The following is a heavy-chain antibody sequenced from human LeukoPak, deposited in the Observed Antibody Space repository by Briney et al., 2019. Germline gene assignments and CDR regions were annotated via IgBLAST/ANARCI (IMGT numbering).Heavy chain of an antibody. CDR2: ISAYNGNT. D-gene: IGHD2-2*01. V-gene: IGHV1-18*01. CDR3: ASDVGYCRTTSCYGLYY. CDR1: GYTFTSYG. Sequence: ASVKVSCKGSGYTFTSYGITWVRQAPGQGLEWMGWISAYNGNTKYAQKLQGRVTMTTDTSTSTAYMELRSLRSDDTAVYYCASDVGYCRTTSCYGLYYWGQGTLVTVSS. J-gene: IGHJ4*02.